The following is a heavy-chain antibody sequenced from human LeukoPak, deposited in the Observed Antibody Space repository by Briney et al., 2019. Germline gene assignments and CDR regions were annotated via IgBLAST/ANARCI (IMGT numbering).Heavy chain of an antibody. Sequence: ASVKVSCTASGYTFTGYHMHWVRQAPGQGLEWMGWISPNSGGTNYAQKFQGRVTMTRDTSISTAYMELSRLRSDDTAVYYCATSPPYSYSSSSGYFDYWGQGTLVTVSS. CDR2: ISPNSGGT. J-gene: IGHJ4*02. CDR3: ATSPPYSYSSSSGYFDY. V-gene: IGHV1-2*02. D-gene: IGHD6-6*01. CDR1: GYTFTGYH.